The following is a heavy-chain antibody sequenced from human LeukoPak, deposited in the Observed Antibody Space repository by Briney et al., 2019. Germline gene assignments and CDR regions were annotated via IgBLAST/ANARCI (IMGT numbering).Heavy chain of an antibody. V-gene: IGHV4-38-2*02. CDR3: AGASYGSGSYGGYYFDY. CDR1: GYSISSGYY. CDR2: IYHSGST. J-gene: IGHJ4*02. D-gene: IGHD3-10*01. Sequence: SETLSLTCTVSGYSISSGYYWGWIRQPPGKGLEWIGSIYHSGSTYYNPYLKSRVTISGDRSKNQFSLKLSSVTAADTAVYYCAGASYGSGSYGGYYFDYWGQGTLVTVSS.